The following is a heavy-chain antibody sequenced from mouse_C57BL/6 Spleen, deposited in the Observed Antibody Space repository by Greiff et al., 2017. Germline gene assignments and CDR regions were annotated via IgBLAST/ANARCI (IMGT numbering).Heavy chain of an antibody. Sequence: VQLQQPGAELVMPGASVKLSCKASGYTFTSYWMHWVKQRPGQGLEWIGEIDPSDSYTNYNQKFKGKSTLTVDKSSSTAYMQLSSLTAEDSAVYYCARGWVDYWGQGTTLTVSS. D-gene: IGHD3-3*01. J-gene: IGHJ2*01. CDR2: IDPSDSYT. CDR1: GYTFTSYW. CDR3: ARGWVDY. V-gene: IGHV1-69*01.